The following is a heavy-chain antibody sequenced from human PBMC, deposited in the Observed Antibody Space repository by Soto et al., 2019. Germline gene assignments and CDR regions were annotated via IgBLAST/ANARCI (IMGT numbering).Heavy chain of an antibody. J-gene: IGHJ4*02. D-gene: IGHD1-26*01. CDR1: GFTFSGYW. Sequence: GGFLRLSCAASGFTFSGYWMYWVRQAPGKGLVWVSRIDGGGTTTGYAGAVRGRISISRDDSENTIYLQMSSLESEDTAVYYCTTDAPQYSGSEFWGQGTLVTVSS. CDR3: TTDAPQYSGSEF. V-gene: IGHV3-15*04. CDR2: IDGGGTTT.